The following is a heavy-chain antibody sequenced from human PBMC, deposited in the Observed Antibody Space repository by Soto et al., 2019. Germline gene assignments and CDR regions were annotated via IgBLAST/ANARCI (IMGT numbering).Heavy chain of an antibody. CDR2: ISYDGSNK. Sequence: PGGSLRLSCAASGFTFSSYGMHWVRQAPGKGLEWVAVISYDGSNKYYADSVKGRSTISRDNSKNTLYLQMNSLRAEDTAVYYCAKVKRFSGRAGFSERLRIGWFDPWGQGTLVTVSS. CDR3: AKVKRFSGRAGFSERLRIGWFDP. D-gene: IGHD5-12*01. J-gene: IGHJ5*02. CDR1: GFTFSSYG. V-gene: IGHV3-30*18.